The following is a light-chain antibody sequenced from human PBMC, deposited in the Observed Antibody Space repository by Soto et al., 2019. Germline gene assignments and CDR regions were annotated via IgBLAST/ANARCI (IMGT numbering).Light chain of an antibody. Sequence: EIVLTRSPGTLSLSPGETATLACRASQSVRRNYLAWYQQKPGQAPRLLIYGASTRATGIPDKFSGSGSGTDFTLTISRLEPEDLAVYYCHQYHTPPLMFGQGTKVDIK. J-gene: IGKJ1*01. V-gene: IGKV3-20*01. CDR1: QSVRRNY. CDR2: GAS. CDR3: HQYHTPPLM.